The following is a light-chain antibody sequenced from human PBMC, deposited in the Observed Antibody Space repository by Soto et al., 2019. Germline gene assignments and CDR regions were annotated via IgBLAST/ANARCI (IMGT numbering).Light chain of an antibody. CDR3: SSYTSSSTVV. CDR1: SSDVGGYNY. Sequence: QSALTQPASVSGSPGQSITLSCTGTSSDVGGYNYVSWYQQHPGNAPQLMIYDVSNRPSGVSNRGSGSKSGNTASLTISGLQAEDEADYYCSSYTSSSTVVFGGGTKLTVL. V-gene: IGLV2-14*01. CDR2: DVS. J-gene: IGLJ2*01.